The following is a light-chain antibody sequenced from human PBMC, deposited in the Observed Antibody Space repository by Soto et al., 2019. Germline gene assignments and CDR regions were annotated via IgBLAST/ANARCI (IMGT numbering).Light chain of an antibody. CDR3: QLHNNWFSWT. Sequence: EIVLTQSPATLSLSPGERATLSCRAGQSVSRFLAWYQQKPGQAPRLLIYDTSVRATGVPPRFSGSGSGTDFTLTISSLEPEDFAVYYCQLHNNWFSWTFGQGTKVEIK. CDR2: DTS. V-gene: IGKV3-11*01. CDR1: QSVSRF. J-gene: IGKJ1*01.